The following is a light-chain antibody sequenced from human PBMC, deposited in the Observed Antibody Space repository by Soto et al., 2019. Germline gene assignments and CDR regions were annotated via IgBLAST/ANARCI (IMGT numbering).Light chain of an antibody. J-gene: IGKJ1*01. CDR1: QSVSSSY. CDR2: DAS. V-gene: IGKV3-20*01. CDR3: QQYGSSPVT. Sequence: EVVLTQSPGTLSLSPGESATLSCRASQSVSSSYLAWYQQKPGQAPRLLIYDASSRATGVPDRFSGSGSGTDFTLTISSLEPEDFAVYYCQQYGSSPVTFGQGTKVEIK.